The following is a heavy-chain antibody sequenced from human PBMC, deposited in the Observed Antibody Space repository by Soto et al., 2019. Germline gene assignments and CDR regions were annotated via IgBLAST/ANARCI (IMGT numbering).Heavy chain of an antibody. J-gene: IGHJ4*02. Sequence: GGPLRLSCAAPGFTFSSYAMSWVRQAPGKGLEWVSAISGSGGSTYYADSVKGRFTISRDNSKNTLYLQMNSLRAEDTAVYYCAKEDLVTMVRGVPFDYWGQGTLVTVSS. D-gene: IGHD3-10*01. CDR3: AKEDLVTMVRGVPFDY. CDR2: ISGSGGST. CDR1: GFTFSSYA. V-gene: IGHV3-23*01.